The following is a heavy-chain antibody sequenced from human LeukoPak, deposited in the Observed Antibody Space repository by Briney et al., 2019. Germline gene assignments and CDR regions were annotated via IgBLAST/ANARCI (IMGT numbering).Heavy chain of an antibody. CDR3: AKSCCSTSSCYDGFDC. V-gene: IGHV3-30*18. CDR2: ISNDGSNK. Sequence: GGSLRLSCVASGFTFSSYGMHWVRQAPGKGLEWVAVISNDGSNKYYAGSVKGRFTISRDNSKNTLYLQMNSLRAEDTAVYYCAKSCCSTSSCYDGFDCWGQGTLVTVSS. D-gene: IGHD2-2*01. CDR1: GFTFSSYG. J-gene: IGHJ4*02.